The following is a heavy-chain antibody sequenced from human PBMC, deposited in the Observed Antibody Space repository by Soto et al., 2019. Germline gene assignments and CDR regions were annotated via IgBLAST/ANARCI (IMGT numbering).Heavy chain of an antibody. CDR3: AKDGRTGNTLGN. Sequence: EVQLLESGGGLVQPGGSLRLSCAASGFTFSSYSMSWVRQAPGKGLEWISAIRSSVDTTFYADSVKGRFTISRDNSNNTLYLQMNSLRAEDTAVYYCAKDGRTGNTLGNWGQGTLVTVSP. J-gene: IGHJ4*02. D-gene: IGHD1-1*01. V-gene: IGHV3-23*01. CDR1: GFTFSSYS. CDR2: IRSSVDTT.